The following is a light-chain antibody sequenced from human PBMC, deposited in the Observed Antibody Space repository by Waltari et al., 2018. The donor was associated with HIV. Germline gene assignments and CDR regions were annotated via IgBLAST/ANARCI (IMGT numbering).Light chain of an antibody. Sequence: QSALTQPASVSGSPGQSITISCTGSSSDCGGYKLVPWYQQHPGKAPRLIIYEVSKRPSGVSNRYSASKSGKTASLTVSGLRAEDEADYYCSSYAGSSTFVIFGGGTKLTVL. CDR3: SSYAGSSTFVI. J-gene: IGLJ2*01. CDR2: EVS. V-gene: IGLV2-23*02. CDR1: SSDCGGYKL.